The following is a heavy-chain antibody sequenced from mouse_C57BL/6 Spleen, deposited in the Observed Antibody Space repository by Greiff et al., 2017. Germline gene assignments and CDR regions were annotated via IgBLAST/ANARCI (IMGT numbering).Heavy chain of an antibody. CDR3: AREGSSLWWYCDV. CDR1: GYTFTSYW. J-gene: IGHJ1*03. Sequence: VQLQQPGAELVKPGASVKLSCKASGYTFTSYWMHWVKQRPGRGLEWIGRIDPNSGGPKYNAKFKSKATLTVDKPSRTAYMQLSSLTAEDSAVYYCAREGSSLWWYCDVWGTGTTVTVSS. D-gene: IGHD6-1*01. V-gene: IGHV1-72*01. CDR2: IDPNSGGP.